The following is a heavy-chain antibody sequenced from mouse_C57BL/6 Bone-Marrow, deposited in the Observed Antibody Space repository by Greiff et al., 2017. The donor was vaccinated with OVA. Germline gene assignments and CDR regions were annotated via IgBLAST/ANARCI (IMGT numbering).Heavy chain of an antibody. D-gene: IGHD2-1*01. CDR3: ARGILPFDY. J-gene: IGHJ2*01. CDR1: GYTFTSYG. V-gene: IGHV1-81*01. CDR2: IYPRSGNT. Sequence: VQRVESGAELARPGASVKLSCKASGYTFTSYGISWVKQRTGQGLEWIGEIYPRSGNTYYNEKFKGKATLTADKSSSTAYMELRSLTSEDSAVYFCARGILPFDYWGQGTTLTVSS.